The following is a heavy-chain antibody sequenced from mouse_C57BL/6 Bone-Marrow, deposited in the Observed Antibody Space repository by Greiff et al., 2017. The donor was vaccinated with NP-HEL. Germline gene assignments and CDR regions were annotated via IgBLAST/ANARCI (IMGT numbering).Heavy chain of an antibody. Sequence: EVMLVESGEGLVKPGGSLKLSCAASGFTFSSYAMSWVRQTPEKRLEWVAYISSGGDYIYYADTVKGRFTISRDNARNTLYLQMSSLKSEDTAMYYCTDLLWEGGFAYWGQGTLVTVSA. J-gene: IGHJ3*01. V-gene: IGHV5-9-1*02. CDR3: TDLLWEGGFAY. D-gene: IGHD2-1*01. CDR2: ISSGGDYI. CDR1: GFTFSSYA.